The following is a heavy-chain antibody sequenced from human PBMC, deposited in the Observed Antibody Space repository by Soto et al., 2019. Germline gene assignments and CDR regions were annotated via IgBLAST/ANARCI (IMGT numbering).Heavy chain of an antibody. CDR2: IYWDEDK. V-gene: IGHV2-5*02. D-gene: IGHD3-9*01. J-gene: IGHJ4*02. CDR1: GFSLSTHTVG. CDR3: AHSVPFDYRGYTLEF. Sequence: QITLKESGPTLVKPTQTLTLTCTFSGFSLSTHTVGVAWIRRPPGKALEWLALIYWDEDKRYSPSLRSRLTTPKDTSEHQVVLTMTTTDPVDTATYSCAHSVPFDYRGYTLEFWGQGILVTVSS.